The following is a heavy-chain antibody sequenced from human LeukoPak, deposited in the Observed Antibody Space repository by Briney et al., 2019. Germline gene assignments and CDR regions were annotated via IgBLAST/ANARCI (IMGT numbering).Heavy chain of an antibody. D-gene: IGHD6-13*01. J-gene: IGHJ4*02. Sequence: ASVKASCKASGYTFTSYGISWVRQAPGQGLEWMGWISAYNGNTNYAQKLQGRVTMTTDTSTSTAYMELRSLRPDDTAVYYCARMSSSWPTFDYWGQGTLVTVSS. CDR2: ISAYNGNT. V-gene: IGHV1-18*01. CDR3: ARMSSSWPTFDY. CDR1: GYTFTSYG.